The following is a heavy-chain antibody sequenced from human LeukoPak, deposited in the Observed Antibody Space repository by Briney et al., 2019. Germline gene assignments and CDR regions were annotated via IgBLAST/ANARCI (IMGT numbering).Heavy chain of an antibody. J-gene: IGHJ4*02. V-gene: IGHV3-30*02. Sequence: GGSLRLSCAAFGFTFSRYGMHWVRQAPGKWLEWVAFIRYDGSKKYYADSVKGRFTISRDNSKNTLYLQMNSLRAEDTAVYYCAKDRSVGYCSGGSCYRLDYWGQGTLVTVSS. D-gene: IGHD2-15*01. CDR3: AKDRSVGYCSGGSCYRLDY. CDR1: GFTFSRYG. CDR2: IRYDGSKK.